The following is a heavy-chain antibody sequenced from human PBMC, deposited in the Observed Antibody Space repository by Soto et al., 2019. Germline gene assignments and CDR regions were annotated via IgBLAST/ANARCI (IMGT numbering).Heavy chain of an antibody. J-gene: IGHJ5*02. CDR3: ASSYSSSSPWFDP. Sequence: SETLSLTCTVSAGSISSSSYYWGWIRQPPGKGLEWIGSIYYSGSTYYNPSLKSRVTISVDTSKNQFSLKLSSVTAADTAVYYCASSYSSSSPWFDPWGQGTLVTVSS. D-gene: IGHD6-13*01. V-gene: IGHV4-39*01. CDR2: IYYSGST. CDR1: AGSISSSSYY.